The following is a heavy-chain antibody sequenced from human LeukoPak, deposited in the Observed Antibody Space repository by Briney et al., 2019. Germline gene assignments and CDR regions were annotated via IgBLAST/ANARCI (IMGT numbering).Heavy chain of an antibody. CDR1: GFTFDDYG. J-gene: IGHJ4*02. CDR3: ARDHGAIALTNYLDY. CDR2: INRNGGNT. V-gene: IGHV3-20*04. Sequence: GGSLRLSCAASGFTFDDYGMSWVRQAPGKGLEWVSNINRNGGNTAYADSVKGRFTISRDNAKNSLYLQMNSLRAKDTALYYCARDHGAIALTNYLDYWGQGTLVTVSS. D-gene: IGHD1-1*01.